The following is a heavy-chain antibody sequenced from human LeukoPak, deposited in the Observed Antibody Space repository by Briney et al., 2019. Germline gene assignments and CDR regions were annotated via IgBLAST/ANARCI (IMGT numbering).Heavy chain of an antibody. CDR2: FDPEDGET. Sequence: ASVKVSCKVSGYTLTELSMHWVRQTPGKGLEWMGGFDPEDGETIYAQKFQGRVTMTEDTSTDTAYMELSSLRSEDTAVYYCATGSPRIRYFDWLPLDYWGQGTLVTVSS. D-gene: IGHD3-9*01. CDR3: ATGSPRIRYFDWLPLDY. CDR1: GYTLTELS. V-gene: IGHV1-24*01. J-gene: IGHJ4*02.